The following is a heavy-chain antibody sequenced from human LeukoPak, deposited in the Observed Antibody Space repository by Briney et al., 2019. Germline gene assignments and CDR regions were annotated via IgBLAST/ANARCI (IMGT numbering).Heavy chain of an antibody. D-gene: IGHD3-22*01. Sequence: PGGSLRLSCAASGLTFSDYYMSWIRQAPGKGLEWVSYISSSGSTIYYADSVKGRFTISRDNAKNSLYLQMNSLRAEDTAVYYCARDRHYYDSSGYPNWIDPWGQGTLVTVSS. CDR2: ISSSGSTI. J-gene: IGHJ5*02. CDR3: ARDRHYYDSSGYPNWIDP. V-gene: IGHV3-11*01. CDR1: GLTFSDYY.